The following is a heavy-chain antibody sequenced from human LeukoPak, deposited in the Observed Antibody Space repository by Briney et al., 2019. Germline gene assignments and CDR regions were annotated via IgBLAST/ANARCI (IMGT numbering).Heavy chain of an antibody. D-gene: IGHD4-17*01. CDR2: ISPYKGNA. CDR1: DYTFSTYV. CDR3: ATAQDYGEYVLGYFDY. V-gene: IGHV1-18*01. Sequence: ASVKVSCKASDYTFSTYVISWVRQAPGQGPEWMGWISPYKGNAIYAQKLQGRVTMTTDTSTSTAYMELRSLTSDDTAVYYCATAQDYGEYVLGYFDYWGQGTLVTVSS. J-gene: IGHJ4*02.